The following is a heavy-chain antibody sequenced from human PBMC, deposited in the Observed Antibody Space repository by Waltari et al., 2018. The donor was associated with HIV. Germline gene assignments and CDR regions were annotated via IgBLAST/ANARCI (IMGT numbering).Heavy chain of an antibody. J-gene: IGHJ4*02. V-gene: IGHV3-33*01. CDR2: IWSDGSKV. CDR3: ARDKGTSSMDN. Sequence: QVQLVESGGGMVQPGRSLRLSCVTSGINFSAAGMHWVRQGRGKGLEWGAMIWSDGSKVYYKDSVRGRFTISRDNAKNTVYLQMNSMRTEDTAVYYCARDKGTSSMDNWGQGSLVTVS. CDR1: GINFSAAG. D-gene: IGHD2-2*01.